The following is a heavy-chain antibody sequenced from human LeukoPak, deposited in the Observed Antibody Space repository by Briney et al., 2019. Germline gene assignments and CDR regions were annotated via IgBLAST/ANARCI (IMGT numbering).Heavy chain of an antibody. CDR1: GYTFTCYY. J-gene: IGHJ4*02. CDR3: ARGQHSGYDSYFDY. Sequence: ASVKVSCKASGYTFTCYYMHWVRQAPGQGLEWMGWINPNSGGTNYAQKFQGRVTMTRDTSISTAYMELSRLRSDDTAVYYCARGQHSGYDSYFDYWGQGTLVTVSS. V-gene: IGHV1-2*02. D-gene: IGHD5-12*01. CDR2: INPNSGGT.